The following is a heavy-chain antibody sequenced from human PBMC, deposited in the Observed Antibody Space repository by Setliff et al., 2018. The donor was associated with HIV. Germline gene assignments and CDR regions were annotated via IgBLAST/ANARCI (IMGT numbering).Heavy chain of an antibody. CDR1: GGSISSYS. D-gene: IGHD3-22*01. CDR2: IYTSGST. J-gene: IGHJ4*02. Sequence: SETLSLTCTVSGGSISSYSWSWIRQPPGKGLEWIGYIYTSGSTNYNPSLKNRVTISVDTSKNQFSLKLSSVTAADTAVYYCASLFHDTSAPWLYYFDYWGQGTLVTVSS. V-gene: IGHV4-59*01. CDR3: ASLFHDTSAPWLYYFDY.